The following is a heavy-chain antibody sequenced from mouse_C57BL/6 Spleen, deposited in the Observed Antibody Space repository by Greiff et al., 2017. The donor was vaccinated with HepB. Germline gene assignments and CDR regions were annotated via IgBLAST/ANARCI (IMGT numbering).Heavy chain of an antibody. CDR1: GYTFTSYW. CDR3: ARSTTVVDY. CDR2: IDPSDSYT. J-gene: IGHJ2*01. V-gene: IGHV1-69*01. D-gene: IGHD1-1*01. Sequence: VKLQQPGAELVMPGASVKLSCKASGYTFTSYWMHWVKQRPGQGLEWIGEIDPSDSYTNYNQKFKGKSTLTVDKSSSTAYMQLSSLTSEDSAVYDCARSTTVVDYWGQGTTLTVSS.